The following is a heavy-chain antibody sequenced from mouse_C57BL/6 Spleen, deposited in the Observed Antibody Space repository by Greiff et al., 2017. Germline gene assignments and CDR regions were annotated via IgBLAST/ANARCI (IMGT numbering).Heavy chain of an antibody. CDR1: GYAFSSSW. CDR2: IYPGDGDT. J-gene: IGHJ2*01. V-gene: IGHV1-82*01. Sequence: VQLQQSGPELVKPGASVKISCKASGYAFSSSWMNWVKQRPGQGLEWIGRIYPGDGDTNYNGKFKGKATLTADKSSSTAYMQLSSLTSEDSAVYFCASPSLDYWGQGTTLTVSS. CDR3: ASPSLDY.